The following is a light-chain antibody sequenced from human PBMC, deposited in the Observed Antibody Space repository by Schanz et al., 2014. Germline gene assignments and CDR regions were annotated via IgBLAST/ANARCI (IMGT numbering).Light chain of an antibody. CDR3: SSYARSNNFDRVI. CDR1: SSDVGGYNY. Sequence: QSALTQPASVSGSPGQSITISCTGTSSDVGGYNYVSWYQQHPGKAPKLMIYDVSNRPSGVSNRFSGSKSGNTASLTISGLQAEDEADYYCSSYARSNNFDRVIFGGGTKLTVL. V-gene: IGLV2-14*01. J-gene: IGLJ2*01. CDR2: DVS.